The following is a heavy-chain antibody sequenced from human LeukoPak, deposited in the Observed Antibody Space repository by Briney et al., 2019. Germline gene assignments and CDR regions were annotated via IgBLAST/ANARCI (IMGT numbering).Heavy chain of an antibody. J-gene: IGHJ4*02. V-gene: IGHV1-24*01. D-gene: IGHD4-17*01. Sequence: ASVKVSCKASGGTFSSYAISWVRQAPGKGLEWMGGFDPEDGETIYAQKFQGRVTMTEDTSTDTAYMELSSLRSEDTAVYYCATPQTTVTTIANSFDYWGQGTLVTVSS. CDR2: FDPEDGET. CDR3: ATPQTTVTTIANSFDY. CDR1: GGTFSSYA.